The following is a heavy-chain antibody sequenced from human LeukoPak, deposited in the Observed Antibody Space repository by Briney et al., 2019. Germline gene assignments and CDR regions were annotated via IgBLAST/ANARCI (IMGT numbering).Heavy chain of an antibody. D-gene: IGHD6-6*01. V-gene: IGHV3-21*01. J-gene: IGHJ3*02. CDR1: GFTVSSNY. CDR2: ISSSSSYI. CDR3: ARVHIEYSSSSGAFDI. Sequence: GGSLRLSCAASGFTVSSNYMSWVRQAPGKGLEWVPSISSSSSYIYYADSVKGRFTISRDNAKNSLYLQMNSLRAEDTAVYYCARVHIEYSSSSGAFDIWGQGTMVTVSS.